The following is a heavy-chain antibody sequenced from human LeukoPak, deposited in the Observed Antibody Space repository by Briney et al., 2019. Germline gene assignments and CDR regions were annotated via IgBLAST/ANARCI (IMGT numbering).Heavy chain of an antibody. V-gene: IGHV4-39*01. CDR3: ASVYSLYDN. D-gene: IGHD6-13*01. Sequence: ASETLSLTCSVSGGSISSRYYWGWIRQSPGKGLEWIGGLYYTGSTYYNPSFKSRITISVDTSKNQFSLKLTSVTAADTAVYYCASVYSLYDNWGQGILVIVSS. CDR1: GGSISSRYY. CDR2: LYYTGST. J-gene: IGHJ4*02.